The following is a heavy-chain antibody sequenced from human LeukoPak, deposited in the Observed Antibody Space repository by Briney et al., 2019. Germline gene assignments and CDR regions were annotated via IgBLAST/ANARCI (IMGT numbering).Heavy chain of an antibody. V-gene: IGHV4-39*07. D-gene: IGHD3-10*01. CDR2: IYYSGST. CDR3: ASPYGSGSSKIDY. Sequence: SETLSLTCTVSGGSISSSSYYWGWIRQPPGKGLEWIGSIYYSGSTYYNPSLKSRVTISVDTSKNQFSLKLSSVTAADTAVYYCASPYGSGSSKIDYWGQGTLVTVSS. J-gene: IGHJ4*02. CDR1: GGSISSSSYY.